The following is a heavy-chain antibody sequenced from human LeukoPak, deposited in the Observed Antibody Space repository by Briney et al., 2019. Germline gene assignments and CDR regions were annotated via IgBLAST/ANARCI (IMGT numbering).Heavy chain of an antibody. CDR3: ARSIAARIYYYYYMDV. D-gene: IGHD6-13*01. V-gene: IGHV1-69*05. CDR1: GYTFTSYD. CDR2: IIPIFGTA. J-gene: IGHJ6*03. Sequence: SVKVSCKASGYTFTSYDISWVRQAPGQGLEWMGGIIPIFGTANNAQKFQGRVTITTDESTSTAYMELSSLRSEDTAVYYCARSIAARIYYYYYMDVWGKGTTVTVSS.